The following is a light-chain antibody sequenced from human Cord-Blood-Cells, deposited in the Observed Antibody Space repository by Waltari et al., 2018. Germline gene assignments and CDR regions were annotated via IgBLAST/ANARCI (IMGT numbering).Light chain of an antibody. CDR2: EGS. J-gene: IGLJ1*01. Sequence: QSALTQPASVTGSPRQSITISCTGTSTHVGSYNLVPWYQQHPGKAPKLMIHEGSKRPSGVSNRFSGSKSGNTASLTISGLQAEDEADYYCCSYAGSSTFVFGTGTKVTVL. V-gene: IGLV2-23*03. CDR1: STHVGSYNL. CDR3: CSYAGSSTFV.